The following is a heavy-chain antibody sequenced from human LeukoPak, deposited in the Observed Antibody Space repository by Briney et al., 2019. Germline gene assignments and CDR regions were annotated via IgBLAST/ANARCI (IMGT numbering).Heavy chain of an antibody. V-gene: IGHV4-59*13. J-gene: IGHJ3*02. CDR2: IYYSGST. D-gene: IGHD4-23*01. CDR1: GGSFSGYY. CDR3: ARDISRWAANDAFDI. Sequence: SETLSLTCAVYGGSFSGYYWSWIRQPPGKGLEWIGYIYYSGSTNYNPSLKSRVTISVDTSKNQFSLKLSSVTAADTAVYYCARDISRWAANDAFDIWGQGTMVTVSS.